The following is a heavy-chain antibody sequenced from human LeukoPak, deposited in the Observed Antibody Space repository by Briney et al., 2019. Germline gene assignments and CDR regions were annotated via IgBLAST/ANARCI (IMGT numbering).Heavy chain of an antibody. J-gene: IGHJ4*02. CDR2: IRQDGDEK. CDR1: GFTLSGYW. D-gene: IGHD6-6*01. Sequence: GGSLRLSCAASGFTLSGYWMSWVRRAPGKGLEWVANIRQDGDEKYYVDSVKGRFTISRDNAKNSLYLQMNSLRAEDTAVYYCARELGSYSSSSQGDYWGQGTLVTVSS. V-gene: IGHV3-7*01. CDR3: ARELGSYSSSSQGDY.